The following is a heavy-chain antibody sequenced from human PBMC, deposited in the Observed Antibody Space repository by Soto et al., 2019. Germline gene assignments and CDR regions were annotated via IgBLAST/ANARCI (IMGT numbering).Heavy chain of an antibody. Sequence: GGSLRLSCAASGFTFSSYAMHWVRQAPGKKLEWVAVISYDGSNKYYADSVKGRFTISRDNSKNTLYLQMNSLRAEDTAVYYCAKQSMIVVVKYYYYGMDVWGQGTTVTVSS. CDR3: AKQSMIVVVKYYYYGMDV. J-gene: IGHJ6*02. D-gene: IGHD3-22*01. CDR1: GFTFSSYA. V-gene: IGHV3-30-3*02. CDR2: ISYDGSNK.